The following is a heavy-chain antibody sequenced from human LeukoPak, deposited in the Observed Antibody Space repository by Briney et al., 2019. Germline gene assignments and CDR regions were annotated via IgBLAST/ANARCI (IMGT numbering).Heavy chain of an antibody. CDR2: IHYSGST. CDR1: GGSISNYY. V-gene: IGHV4-59*08. CDR3: ASRHDYIGDY. J-gene: IGHJ4*02. Sequence: PSETLSLTCTVSGGSISNYYWSWIRQPPGKRLEWIGYIHYSGSTNYNPSLKSRVTISVDTSKNQFSLKLSSVTAADTAVYYCASRHDYIGDYWGQGTLVTVSS. D-gene: IGHD4-11*01.